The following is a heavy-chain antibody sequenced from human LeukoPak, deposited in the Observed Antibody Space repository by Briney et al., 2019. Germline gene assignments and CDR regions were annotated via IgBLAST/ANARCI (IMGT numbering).Heavy chain of an antibody. CDR3: ARRMETSGSFDY. D-gene: IGHD6-25*01. CDR2: VNGDGSIT. Sequence: GGSLRLSCAASKFTFSNYWMHWVRQAPGKGLVWVSRVNGDGSITNYADSVKGRFTISRDNAKKTQYLQMHSLRVEDTAVYYCARRMETSGSFDYWGQGTLVTVSS. V-gene: IGHV3-74*01. CDR1: KFTFSNYW. J-gene: IGHJ4*02.